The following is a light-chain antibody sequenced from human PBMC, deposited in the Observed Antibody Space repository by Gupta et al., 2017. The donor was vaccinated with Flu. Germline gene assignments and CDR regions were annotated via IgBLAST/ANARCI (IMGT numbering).Light chain of an antibody. Sequence: SITISCSGSGRDIGTHNYVSCDHQLAGRADKVLISESSIRPSGVSTRFSGPKSGNAASLTTVGLAAEEGADYYCSSNSSRAIGLFGGGTKLTVL. J-gene: IGLJ2*01. V-gene: IGLV2-14*01. CDR3: SSNSSRAIGL. CDR2: ESS. CDR1: GRDIGTHNY.